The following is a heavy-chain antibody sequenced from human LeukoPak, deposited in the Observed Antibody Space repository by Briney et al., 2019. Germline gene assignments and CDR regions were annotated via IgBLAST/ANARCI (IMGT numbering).Heavy chain of an antibody. Sequence: PSETLSLTCTVSGGSISSYYWSWIRQPPGKGLEWIGCIYYSGSTNYNPSLKSRVTISVDTSKNQFSLKLSSVTAADTAVYYCARRPYSNYVTYAFDIWGQGTMVTVSS. V-gene: IGHV4-59*08. J-gene: IGHJ3*02. D-gene: IGHD4-11*01. CDR3: ARRPYSNYVTYAFDI. CDR1: GGSISSYY. CDR2: IYYSGST.